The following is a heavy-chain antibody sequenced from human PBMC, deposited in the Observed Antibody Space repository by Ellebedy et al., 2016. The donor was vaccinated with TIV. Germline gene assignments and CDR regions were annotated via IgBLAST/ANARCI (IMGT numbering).Heavy chain of an antibody. J-gene: IGHJ4*02. Sequence: ASVKVSCXASGYTFIGYGINWVRQAPGQGLEWMGWISGYNGDTNYAQKFQGRVTMTTDTSTSTAYMDLRSLTSDDTAVYFCARDTFRVGYGSGSFDYWGQGTLVTVSS. CDR3: ARDTFRVGYGSGSFDY. CDR1: GYTFIGYG. D-gene: IGHD3-10*01. V-gene: IGHV1-18*01. CDR2: ISGYNGDT.